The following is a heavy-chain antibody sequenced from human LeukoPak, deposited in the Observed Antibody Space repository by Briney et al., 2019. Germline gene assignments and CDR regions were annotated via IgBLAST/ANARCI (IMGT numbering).Heavy chain of an antibody. V-gene: IGHV3-30*02. CDR3: ASDSSGWSAFDY. J-gene: IGHJ4*02. D-gene: IGHD6-19*01. CDR2: IRYDGSNK. CDR1: GFTFSSYG. Sequence: GGSRRLSCAASGFTFSSYGMHGVRQAPGKGLEWVAFIRYDGSNKYYADSVKGRFTISRDNSKNTLYLQMNSLRAEDTAVYYCASDSSGWSAFDYWGQGTLVTVSS.